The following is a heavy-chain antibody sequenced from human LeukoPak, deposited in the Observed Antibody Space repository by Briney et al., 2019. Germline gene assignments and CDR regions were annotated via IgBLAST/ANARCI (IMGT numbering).Heavy chain of an antibody. J-gene: IGHJ3*02. CDR1: GGTFSSYA. V-gene: IGHV1-69*06. D-gene: IGHD3-10*01. Sequence: SVKVSCKASGGTFSSYAISWVRQAPGQGLEWMGGIIPIFGTANYAQKFQGRVTITADKSTSTAYMELSSLRSEDTAVYYCARVGYYGSGSRSVFDIWGQGTMVTVSS. CDR2: IIPIFGTA. CDR3: ARVGYYGSGSRSVFDI.